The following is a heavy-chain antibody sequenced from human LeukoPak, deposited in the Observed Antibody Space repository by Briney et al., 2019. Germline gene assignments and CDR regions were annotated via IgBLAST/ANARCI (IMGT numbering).Heavy chain of an antibody. J-gene: IGHJ4*02. D-gene: IGHD3-10*02. V-gene: IGHV6-1*01. CDR2: TYSRSI. CDR3: ARLCWGNQLAGSDS. Sequence: SQTLSLTCAISGDSVSSNSVAWNWIRQSPSRGLEWLGRTYSRSIDYAVSVKSRITISPDTSKNQISLQLNSVTPEDTAVYYCARLCWGNQLAGSDSWGQGTLVTVSS. CDR1: GDSVSSNSVA.